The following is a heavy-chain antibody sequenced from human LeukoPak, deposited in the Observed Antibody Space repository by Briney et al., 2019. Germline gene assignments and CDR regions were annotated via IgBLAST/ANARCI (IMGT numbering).Heavy chain of an antibody. CDR1: GGSVSSGSYY. D-gene: IGHD5-24*01. CDR2: IYYSGST. Sequence: SETLSLTCTVSGGSVSSGSYYWSWIRQPPGKGLEWIGNIYYSGSTNYNPSLKSRVTISVDTSKNQFSLKLSSVTAADTAVYYCARARDGYNPYFDYWGQGTLVTVSS. J-gene: IGHJ4*02. V-gene: IGHV4-61*01. CDR3: ARARDGYNPYFDY.